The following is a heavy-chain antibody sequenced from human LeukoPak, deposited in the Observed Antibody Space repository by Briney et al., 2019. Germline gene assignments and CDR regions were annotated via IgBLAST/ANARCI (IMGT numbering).Heavy chain of an antibody. Sequence: PGGSLRLSCAASGFTFSSYEMNWVRQAPGKGLEWVSYISSSGSTVYYADSVKGRFTISRDNAKNSLYLQMNSLRAEDTAVYYCAKDLADEQLVLWFDPWGQGTLVTVSS. CDR1: GFTFSSYE. J-gene: IGHJ5*02. CDR3: AKDLADEQLVLWFDP. D-gene: IGHD6-6*01. V-gene: IGHV3-48*03. CDR2: ISSSGSTV.